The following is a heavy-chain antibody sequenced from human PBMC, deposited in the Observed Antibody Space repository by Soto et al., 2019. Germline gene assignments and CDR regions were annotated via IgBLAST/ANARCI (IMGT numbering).Heavy chain of an antibody. V-gene: IGHV3-30*18. D-gene: IGHD2-2*01. J-gene: IGHJ4*02. Sequence: QVQLVESGGGVVQPGRSLRLSCAASGFTFSSYGMHWVRQAPGKGLEWVAVISYDGSNKYYADSVKGRFTISRDNSKNTLYLQMNSLRAEDTAVYYCAKDGEGYCSSTGCGEFDYWGQGTLVTVSS. CDR2: ISYDGSNK. CDR1: GFTFSSYG. CDR3: AKDGEGYCSSTGCGEFDY.